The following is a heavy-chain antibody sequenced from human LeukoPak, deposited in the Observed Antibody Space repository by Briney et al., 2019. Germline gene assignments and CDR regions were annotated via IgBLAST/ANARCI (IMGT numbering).Heavy chain of an antibody. CDR2: IIPILGIA. J-gene: IGHJ4*02. CDR1: GGTFSSYA. D-gene: IGHD3-10*01. CDR3: AREDGGYYYGSGSYSDY. Sequence: SVKVSCKASGGTFSSYAISWVRQAPGQGLEWMGRIIPILGIANYAQKFQGRVTITADKSTSTANMELSSLRSEDTAVYYCAREDGGYYYGSGSYSDYWGQGTLVTVSS. V-gene: IGHV1-69*04.